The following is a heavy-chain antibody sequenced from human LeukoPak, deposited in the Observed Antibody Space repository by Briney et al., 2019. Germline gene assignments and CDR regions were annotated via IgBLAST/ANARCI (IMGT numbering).Heavy chain of an antibody. Sequence: PGGSLRLSCAASGFTVSSNYMSWVRQAPGKGLEWVSVIYSGGSTYYADSVKGRFTISRDNSKNTLYLQMNSLRAEDTAVYYCARDLSSGYYLGFDYWGQGTLVTVSS. V-gene: IGHV3-66*01. CDR2: IYSGGST. CDR1: GFTVSSNY. J-gene: IGHJ4*02. D-gene: IGHD3-22*01. CDR3: ARDLSSGYYLGFDY.